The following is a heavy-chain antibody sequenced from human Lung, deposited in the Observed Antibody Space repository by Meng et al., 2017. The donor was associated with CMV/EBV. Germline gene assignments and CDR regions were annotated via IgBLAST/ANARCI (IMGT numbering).Heavy chain of an antibody. CDR2: ITSSSSYI. CDR1: GFNFSTYS. CDR3: AIYCSATTCPPGHDAFAM. Sequence: ESXKISXAASGFNFSTYSMNWVRQAPGKGLEWVSYITSSSSYIYYGDSVRGRFTISRDNAKNSLYLQMNSLRAEDTAVYYCAIYCSATTCPPGHDAFAMWGQGTMVTVSS. D-gene: IGHD2-2*01. V-gene: IGHV3-21*01. J-gene: IGHJ3*02.